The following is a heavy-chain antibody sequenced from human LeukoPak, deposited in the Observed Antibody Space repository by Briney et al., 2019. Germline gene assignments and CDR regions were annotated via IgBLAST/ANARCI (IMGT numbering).Heavy chain of an antibody. CDR2: IWYDGSNK. D-gene: IGHD5-12*01. J-gene: IGHJ4*02. CDR1: GFTFSSYG. V-gene: IGHV3-33*01. CDR3: ARGGDSGYDIGY. Sequence: GGSLRLSCAASGFTFSSYGMHWVRQAPGKGLEWVAVIWYDGSNKYYADSVKGRFTISRDNSKNTLYLQMNSLRAEDTAVYYCARGGDSGYDIGYWGQGTLVTVSS.